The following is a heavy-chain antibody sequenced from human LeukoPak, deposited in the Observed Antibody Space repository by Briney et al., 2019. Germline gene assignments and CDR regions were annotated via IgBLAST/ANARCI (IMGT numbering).Heavy chain of an antibody. CDR2: INGRGDNT. CDR3: GREKGSGSYSGIDY. V-gene: IGHV3-23*01. CDR1: GFTFGTYA. J-gene: IGHJ4*02. D-gene: IGHD3-10*01. Sequence: HPGGSLRLSCAASGFTFGTYAMSWVRQAPGKGLEWVSIINGRGDNTYYADSVKGRFTISRDNFKSTLYLQMNSLRAGDTAVYYCGREKGSGSYSGIDYWGQGTLVTVSS.